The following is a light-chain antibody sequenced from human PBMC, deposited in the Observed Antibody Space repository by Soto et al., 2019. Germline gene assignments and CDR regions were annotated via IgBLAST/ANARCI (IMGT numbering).Light chain of an antibody. J-gene: IGKJ2*01. CDR3: QQGYRSPYT. CDR2: AAS. CDR1: QSISKY. Sequence: DIQMTQSPSSLSASVGDRITITCRASQSISKYLSWYQQKPGKAPKALIYAASSLQSGVPSRFSGSGSGTDFTLTISNLQSEDFVIYQCQQGYRSPYTFGPGTRLEI. V-gene: IGKV1-39*01.